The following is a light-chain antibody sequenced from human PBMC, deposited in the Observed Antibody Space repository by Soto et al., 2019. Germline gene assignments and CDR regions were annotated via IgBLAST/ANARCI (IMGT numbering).Light chain of an antibody. CDR2: DAS. V-gene: IGKV3-11*01. CDR1: QTINNF. Sequence: EMVLTQSPATLSLSPGDEATPSRRASQTINNFLAWYQQKPGQAPRLPIYDASNRAAGIPARFSGSGSGTDFTLTISSLEPEDFAVYYCQQRSRWPNFGQGTRLEIK. CDR3: QQRSRWPN. J-gene: IGKJ5*01.